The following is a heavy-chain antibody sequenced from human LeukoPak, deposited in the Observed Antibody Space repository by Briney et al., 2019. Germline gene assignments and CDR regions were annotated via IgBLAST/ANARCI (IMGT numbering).Heavy chain of an antibody. Sequence: SETLSLTCTVSGGSISSYYWSWLRQPPGKGLEWIGYIYYSGSTNYNPSLKSRVTISVDTSKNQFSLKLSSVTAADTAVHYCASIAARRYWYFDLWGRGTLVTVSS. CDR1: GGSISSYY. J-gene: IGHJ2*01. D-gene: IGHD6-6*01. V-gene: IGHV4-59*01. CDR2: IYYSGST. CDR3: ASIAARRYWYFDL.